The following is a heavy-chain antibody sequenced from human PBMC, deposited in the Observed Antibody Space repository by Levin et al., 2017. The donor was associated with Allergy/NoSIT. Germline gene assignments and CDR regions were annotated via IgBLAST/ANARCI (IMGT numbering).Heavy chain of an antibody. J-gene: IGHJ6*02. V-gene: IGHV1-46*01. CDR1: GYTFTSYY. Sequence: VASVKVSCKASGYTFTSYYMHWVRQAPGQGLEWMGIINPSGGSTSYAQKFQGRVTMTRDTSTSTVYMELSSLRSEDTAVYYCARDRIVVVTASYYYYYGMDVWGQGTTVTVSS. CDR3: ARDRIVVVTASYYYYYGMDV. CDR2: INPSGGST. D-gene: IGHD2-21*02.